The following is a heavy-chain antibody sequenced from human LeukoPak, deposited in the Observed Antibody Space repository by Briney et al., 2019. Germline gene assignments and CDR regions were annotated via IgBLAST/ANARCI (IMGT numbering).Heavy chain of an antibody. CDR2: IWYDGSNI. V-gene: IGHV3-33*01. D-gene: IGHD6-13*01. CDR3: ARVLGSSRSGWFDP. J-gene: IGHJ5*02. Sequence: GGSLRLSCAASGFTFSTYGMHWVRQAPGEGLEWVVVIWYDGSNIYYADSVKGRFTISRDNSKNTLYLQMNNLRAEDTAVYYCARVLGSSRSGWFDPWGQGTLVIVSS. CDR1: GFTFSTYG.